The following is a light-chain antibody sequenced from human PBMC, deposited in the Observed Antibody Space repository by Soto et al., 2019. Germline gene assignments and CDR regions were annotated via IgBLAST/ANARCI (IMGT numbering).Light chain of an antibody. CDR2: DVS. V-gene: IGLV2-14*01. Sequence: ALTQPASVSGSPGQSITISCTGTSSDVGGYNYVSWYQQHPGKAPKLMIYDVSNRPSGVSNRFSGSKSGNTASLTISGLQAEDEADYYCSSYPRSSTYVFGPGTKVTVL. CDR3: SSYPRSSTYV. CDR1: SSDVGGYNY. J-gene: IGLJ1*01.